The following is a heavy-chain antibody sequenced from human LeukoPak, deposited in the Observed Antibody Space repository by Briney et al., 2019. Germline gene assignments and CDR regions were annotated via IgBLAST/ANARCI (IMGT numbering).Heavy chain of an antibody. CDR1: GFTSSSYV. CDR2: ISYDESNK. J-gene: IGHJ6*02. V-gene: IGHV3-30*14. Sequence: GGSLRLSCAASGFTSSSYVMHWVRQAPGKGLEWVAVISYDESNKYYADSVKGRFTISRDNSKNTLYLQMNSLRAEDTAVYYCARVRSEDYGMDVWGQGTTVTVSS. CDR3: ARVRSEDYGMDV. D-gene: IGHD6-25*01.